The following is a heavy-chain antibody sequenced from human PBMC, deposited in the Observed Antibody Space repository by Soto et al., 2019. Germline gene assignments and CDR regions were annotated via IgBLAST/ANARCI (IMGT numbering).Heavy chain of an antibody. D-gene: IGHD3-10*01. Sequence: SETLSLTCAVSGGSISSSNWWSWVRQPPGKGLEWIGEIYHSGSTNYNPSLKSRVTISVDKSKNQFSLKLSSVTAADTAVYYCARGLSLWFGELHYYYYGMDVWGQGTTVT. J-gene: IGHJ6*02. CDR3: ARGLSLWFGELHYYYYGMDV. V-gene: IGHV4-4*02. CDR1: GGSISSSNW. CDR2: IYHSGST.